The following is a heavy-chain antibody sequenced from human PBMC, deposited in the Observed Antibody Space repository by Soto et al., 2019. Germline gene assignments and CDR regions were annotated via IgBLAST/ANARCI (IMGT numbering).Heavy chain of an antibody. D-gene: IGHD5-12*01. CDR2: IIPIFGTA. Sequence: QVQLVQSGAEVKKPGSSVTVSCKASGGTFSSYTISWVRQAPGQGLEWMGGIIPIFGTANYAQKFQGRVTITADESTSTAYRELSSLRSEDTAVYYCARGNHRWLQLWYFELWGRGTLVTVSS. V-gene: IGHV1-69*12. CDR3: ARGNHRWLQLWYFEL. CDR1: GGTFSSYT. J-gene: IGHJ2*01.